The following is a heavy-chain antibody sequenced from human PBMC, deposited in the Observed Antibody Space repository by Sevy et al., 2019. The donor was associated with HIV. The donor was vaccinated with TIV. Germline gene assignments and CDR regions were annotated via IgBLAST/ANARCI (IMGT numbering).Heavy chain of an antibody. J-gene: IGHJ6*02. Sequence: GGSLRLSCAASGFTFISYWMHWVRQAPGKGLVWVSRINSDGSGTSYADSVKGRFTISRDNAKNTLYLQMNSLRAEDMAVYYCARDFWSAQRGMDVWGQGTSVTVSS. D-gene: IGHD3-3*01. CDR2: INSDGSGT. CDR3: ARDFWSAQRGMDV. CDR1: GFTFISYW. V-gene: IGHV3-74*01.